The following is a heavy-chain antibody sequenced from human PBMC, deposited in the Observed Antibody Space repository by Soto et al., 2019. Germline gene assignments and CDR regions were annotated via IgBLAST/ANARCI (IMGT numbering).Heavy chain of an antibody. CDR3: ARDRLTTVTSNFDY. D-gene: IGHD4-17*01. CDR1: GFTFSSYS. V-gene: IGHV3-21*01. J-gene: IGHJ4*02. CDR2: ISSSSSYI. Sequence: GGSLRLSCAASGFTFSSYSMNWVRQAPGKGLEWVSSISSSSSYIYYAYSVNGRFTITRNNAKNSLYLQMNRLRAEDTAVYYCARDRLTTVTSNFDYWGQGTLVTVSS.